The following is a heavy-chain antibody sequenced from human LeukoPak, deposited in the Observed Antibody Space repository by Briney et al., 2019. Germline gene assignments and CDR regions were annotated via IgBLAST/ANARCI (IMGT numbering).Heavy chain of an antibody. J-gene: IGHJ4*02. V-gene: IGHV3-7*03. CDR2: IKQDGSEK. Sequence: GGSLRLSCAASGFTFSSYWMSWVRQAPGKGLEWVANIKQDGSEKYYVDSVKGRFTISRDNAKNSLYLQMNSLRAEDTAVYYCAREDQGPTGYSSSWGDYWGQGTLVTVSS. CDR1: GFTFSSYW. CDR3: AREDQGPTGYSSSWGDY. D-gene: IGHD6-13*01.